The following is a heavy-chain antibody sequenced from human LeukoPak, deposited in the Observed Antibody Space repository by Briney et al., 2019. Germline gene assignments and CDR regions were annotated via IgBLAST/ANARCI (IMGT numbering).Heavy chain of an antibody. CDR3: ARRVSNWFDP. Sequence: ASLKVSCKASGYTFTSYNIIWVRQAPGQELEWMAWISPYNGNTNYAQNLQGRVTLTLDTSTTTAYMELRSLRSDDTAVYYCARRVSNWFDPWGQGTLVTVSS. CDR2: ISPYNGNT. V-gene: IGHV1-18*04. J-gene: IGHJ5*02. CDR1: GYTFTSYN.